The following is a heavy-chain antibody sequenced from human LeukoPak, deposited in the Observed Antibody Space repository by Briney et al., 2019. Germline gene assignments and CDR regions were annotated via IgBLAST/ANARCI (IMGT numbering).Heavy chain of an antibody. CDR2: INVDGSDT. Sequence: GGSLRLSCAASGFTLSDHWMNWVRQPPGKGLLWVSHINVDGSDTDYADSVKGRFTISRDNAGNTLYLQMDSLRVEDTAVYYCVRDGTGYPPFDLWGQGNLVTVSS. V-gene: IGHV3-74*01. D-gene: IGHD1-1*01. J-gene: IGHJ5*02. CDR1: GFTLSDHW. CDR3: VRDGTGYPPFDL.